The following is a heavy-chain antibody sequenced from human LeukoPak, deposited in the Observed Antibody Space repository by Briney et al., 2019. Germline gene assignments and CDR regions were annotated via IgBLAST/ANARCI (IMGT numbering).Heavy chain of an antibody. Sequence: ASVKVSCKASGHTFTSYGISWVRQAPGQGLEWMGWISAYNGNTNYAQKLQGRVTMTTDTSTSTAYMELRSLRSDDTAVYYCARTRRDIVVVPAAPPYYYMDVWGKGTTVTVSS. CDR2: ISAYNGNT. D-gene: IGHD2-2*01. J-gene: IGHJ6*03. V-gene: IGHV1-18*01. CDR3: ARTRRDIVVVPAAPPYYYMDV. CDR1: GHTFTSYG.